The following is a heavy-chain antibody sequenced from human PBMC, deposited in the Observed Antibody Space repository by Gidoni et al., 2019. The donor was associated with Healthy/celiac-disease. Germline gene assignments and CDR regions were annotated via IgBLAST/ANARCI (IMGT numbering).Heavy chain of an antibody. CDR3: AGHLPPNVVVTSGWFDP. Sequence: QLQLQESCPGLVKPSETLSLPCTVSGGSISSSSYYWGGVRQPPGQGLGGIGSFYFCGGHYHNPALKGRGPLSVNTSKNQVSLELGLVTAADKAVYFCAGHLPPNVVVTSGWFDPWGQGTLVTVSS. CDR2: FYFCGGH. CDR1: GGSISSSSYY. J-gene: IGHJ5*02. V-gene: IGHV4-39*01. D-gene: IGHD2-2*01.